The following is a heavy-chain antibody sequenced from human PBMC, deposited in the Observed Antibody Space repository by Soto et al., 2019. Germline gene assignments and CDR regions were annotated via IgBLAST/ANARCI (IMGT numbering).Heavy chain of an antibody. CDR2: ISGGGGST. CDR3: AKAVTLVRGINPYSYGLDV. J-gene: IGHJ6*02. D-gene: IGHD3-10*01. Sequence: HPGGSLRLSCAVSGFPFSSYVMTWVRQAPGKGLEWVSVISGGGGSTNYAESVKGRFTISRDNSENTLYLQMNSLRAEDTAVYYCAKAVTLVRGINPYSYGLDVWGQGTTVTVYS. CDR1: GFPFSSYV. V-gene: IGHV3-23*01.